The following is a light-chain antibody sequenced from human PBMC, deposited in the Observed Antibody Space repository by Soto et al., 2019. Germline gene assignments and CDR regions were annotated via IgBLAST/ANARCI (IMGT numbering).Light chain of an antibody. CDR1: QSVSSTY. V-gene: IGKV3-20*01. CDR3: QHYGSSPYT. J-gene: IGKJ2*01. CDR2: GAS. Sequence: EIVLTQSPGTLSLSPGERATLSCRAGQSVSSTYLAWYQQKPGQAPRLLIYGASSRATGIPDRFSGSGSGTDFTLTISRLEPEDFAVYYCQHYGSSPYTFGQGNKLQIK.